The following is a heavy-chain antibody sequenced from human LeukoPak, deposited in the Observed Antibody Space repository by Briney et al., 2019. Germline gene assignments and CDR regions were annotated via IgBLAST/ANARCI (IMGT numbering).Heavy chain of an antibody. CDR3: ARRVPGYDSSGYYYRFDP. V-gene: IGHV1-46*01. CDR1: GYTFTSYY. CDR2: INPSGGST. D-gene: IGHD3-22*01. J-gene: IGHJ5*02. Sequence: ASVKVSCKASGYTFTSYYMHWVRQAPGQGLEWMGIINPSGGSTSYAQKFQGRVTMTRDTSTSTVYMELSSLRSEDTAVYYCARRVPGYDSSGYYYRFDPWGQGTLVTVSS.